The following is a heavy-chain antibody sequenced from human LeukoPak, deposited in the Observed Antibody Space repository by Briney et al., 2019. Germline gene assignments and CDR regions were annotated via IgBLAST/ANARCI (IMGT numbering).Heavy chain of an antibody. CDR3: ARGGYYGSLDI. CDR2: IYYTGST. CDR1: GGSLISYY. V-gene: IGHV4-59*01. Sequence: SETLSPTCTFSGGSLISYYWSWIRQPPGKGLEWIGYIYYTGSTNYNPSLKSRFTISVDTSKNRFSLRLSSVTAADTAVYFCARGGYYGSLDIWGQGTMVTVSS. J-gene: IGHJ3*02. D-gene: IGHD3-10*01.